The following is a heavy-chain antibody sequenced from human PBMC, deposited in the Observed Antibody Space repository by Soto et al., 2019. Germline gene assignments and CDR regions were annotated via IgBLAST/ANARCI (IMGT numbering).Heavy chain of an antibody. CDR1: GFTFSDYY. J-gene: IGHJ6*03. V-gene: IGHV3-11*01. Sequence: GGSLRLSCAASGFTFSDYYMSWIRQAPGKGLEWVSYISSSGSTIYYADSVKGRFTISRDNAKNSLYLQMNSLRAEDTAVYSCAGDLLSPSPGTPLDCSSTSCYHFAGYYYYMDVWGKGTTVTVSS. D-gene: IGHD2-2*01. CDR3: AGDLLSPSPGTPLDCSSTSCYHFAGYYYYMDV. CDR2: ISSSGSTI.